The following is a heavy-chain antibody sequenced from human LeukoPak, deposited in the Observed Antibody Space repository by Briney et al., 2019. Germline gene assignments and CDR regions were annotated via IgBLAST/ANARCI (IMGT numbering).Heavy chain of an antibody. CDR3: ARDLVVAAAGMGWFDP. V-gene: IGHV1-18*01. CDR2: ISAYNGNT. D-gene: IGHD6-13*01. J-gene: IGHJ5*02. Sequence: GASVKVSCKASGYTFTSYGISWVRQAPGQGLEWMGWISAYNGNTNYAQKLQGRVTMTTDTSTSTAYMELRSLRSDDTAVYYCARDLVVAAAGMGWFDPWGQGTLVTVSS. CDR1: GYTFTSYG.